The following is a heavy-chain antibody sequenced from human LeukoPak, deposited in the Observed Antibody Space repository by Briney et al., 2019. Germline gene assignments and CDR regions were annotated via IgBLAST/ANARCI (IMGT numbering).Heavy chain of an antibody. Sequence: SETLSLTCTVSGGSISSYYWSWIRQPPGKGLEWIGYIYYSGSTNYNPSLKSRVTISVDTSKNQFSLKLSSVTAADTAVYYCARHVLVGWVRGSDYFDSWGQGTLVTVSS. CDR3: ARHVLVGWVRGSDYFDS. D-gene: IGHD3-10*01. J-gene: IGHJ4*02. CDR2: IYYSGST. V-gene: IGHV4-59*01. CDR1: GGSISSYY.